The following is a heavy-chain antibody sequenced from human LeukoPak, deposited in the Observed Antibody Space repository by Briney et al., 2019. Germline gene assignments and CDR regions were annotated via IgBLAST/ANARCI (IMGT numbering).Heavy chain of an antibody. CDR3: ARGGYSYGYP. CDR1: GFTFNSYS. J-gene: IGHJ5*02. D-gene: IGHD5-18*01. CDR2: ISSSSSYI. Sequence: AGTLRLSCAASGFTFNSYSMTWVPQAPGKGLEWVSSISSSSSYIYYADSVKGPFTISRDNAKNSLYLQMNSLRAEDTAVYYCARGGYSYGYPWGQGTLVTVSS. V-gene: IGHV3-21*01.